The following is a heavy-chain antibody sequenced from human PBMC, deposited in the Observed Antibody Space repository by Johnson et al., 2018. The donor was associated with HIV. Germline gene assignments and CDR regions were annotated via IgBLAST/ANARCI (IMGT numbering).Heavy chain of an antibody. J-gene: IGHJ3*02. CDR3: ARDSSSWYPPEDAFDI. Sequence: VQLVESGGGVVQPGRSLRLSCAASGFTFSSYGMHWVRQAPGKGLEWVANIKQDGSEKYYVDSVQGRFTISRDNAKNSLYLQMNSLRAEDTAVYYCARDSSSWYPPEDAFDIWGQGTMVTVSS. D-gene: IGHD6-13*01. CDR1: GFTFSSYG. V-gene: IGHV3-7*05. CDR2: IKQDGSEK.